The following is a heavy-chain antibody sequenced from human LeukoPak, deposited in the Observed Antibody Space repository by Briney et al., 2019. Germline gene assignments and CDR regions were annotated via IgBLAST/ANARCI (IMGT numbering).Heavy chain of an antibody. V-gene: IGHV3-30*02. J-gene: IGHJ4*02. CDR3: ARDFGVVNTFDY. D-gene: IGHD3-3*01. CDR2: IRFDGSNT. CDR1: GFTFSSYG. Sequence: GGSLRLSCAASGFTFSSYGMHWVRQAPGKGLEWVAFIRFDGSNTYYADSVKGRFTISRDNSKNTVSLQMNSLRTEDTALYYCARDFGVVNTFDYWGQGTLVTVSS.